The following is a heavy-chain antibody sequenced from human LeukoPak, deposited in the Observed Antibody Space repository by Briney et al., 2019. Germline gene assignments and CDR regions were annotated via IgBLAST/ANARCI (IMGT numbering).Heavy chain of an antibody. V-gene: IGHV4-61*02. D-gene: IGHD3-10*01. J-gene: IGHJ4*02. CDR1: GGSISSGSFY. CDR2: IYTSGST. CDR3: ARVASSMVRGVTSFDY. Sequence: PSQTLSLTCTASGGSISSGSFYWSWIRQPAGKGLEWIGRIYTSGSTYYNPSLKSRVTISVDTSKNQFSLKLSSVTAADTAVCYCARVASSMVRGVTSFDYWGQGTLVTVSS.